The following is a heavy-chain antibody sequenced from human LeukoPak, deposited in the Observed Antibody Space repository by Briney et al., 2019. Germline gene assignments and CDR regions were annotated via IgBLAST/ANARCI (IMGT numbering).Heavy chain of an antibody. D-gene: IGHD5-24*01. J-gene: IGHJ6*02. CDR2: IRSSGSTI. CDR1: GFTFSSYE. V-gene: IGHV3-48*03. Sequence: GGSLRLSCAASGFTFSSYEMNWVRQAPGKGLEWVSYIRSSGSTIYYADSVKGRFTISRDNAKNSLYLQMNSLRAEDTAVYYCARDGYKADYYYGMDVWGQGTTVTVSS. CDR3: ARDGYKADYYYGMDV.